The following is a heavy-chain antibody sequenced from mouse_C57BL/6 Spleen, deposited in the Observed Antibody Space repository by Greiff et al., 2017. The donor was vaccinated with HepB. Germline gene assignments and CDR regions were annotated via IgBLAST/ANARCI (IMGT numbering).Heavy chain of an antibody. CDR3: ARASYDGYHYYAMDY. CDR2: FHPYNDDT. J-gene: IGHJ4*01. V-gene: IGHV1-47*01. Sequence: VKLQESGAELVKPGASVKMSCKASGYTFTTYPIEWMKQNHGKSLEWIGNFHPYNDDTKYNEKFKGKATLTVEKSSSTVYLELSRLTSDDSAVYYCARASYDGYHYYAMDYWGQGTSVTVSS. CDR1: GYTFTTYP. D-gene: IGHD2-3*01.